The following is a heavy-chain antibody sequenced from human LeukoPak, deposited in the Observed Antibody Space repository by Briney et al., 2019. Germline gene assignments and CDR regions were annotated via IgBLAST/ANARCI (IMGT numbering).Heavy chain of an antibody. V-gene: IGHV3-23*01. CDR2: IGGRGYST. J-gene: IGHJ4*02. Sequence: PGGSLRLSCAASGFTFSSYAMSWVRQAPGKGLEWVSAIGGRGYSTYYADSVKGRFIISRDNSRDTLYLQMNSLRAEDTAVYYCAIRGVPSNSLFDHWGQGTLVTVSS. CDR3: AIRGVPSNSLFDH. CDR1: GFTFSSYA. D-gene: IGHD6-6*01.